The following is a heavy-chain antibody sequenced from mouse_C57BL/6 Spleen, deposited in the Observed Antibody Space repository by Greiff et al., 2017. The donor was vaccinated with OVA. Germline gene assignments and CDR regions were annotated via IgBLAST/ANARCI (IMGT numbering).Heavy chain of an antibody. CDR3: TTLLLRYAIDY. CDR1: GFTFTDDY. Sequence: EVQLQQSGAELVRPGASVKLSCTASGFTFTDDYMHWVKQRPEQGLEWIGWIDPENGDTEYASKFQGKATLTADTSSNTAYLQLSSLTSEDSAVYYGTTLLLRYAIDYWGQGTSVTVSS. D-gene: IGHD1-1*01. CDR2: IDPENGDT. V-gene: IGHV14-4*01. J-gene: IGHJ4*01.